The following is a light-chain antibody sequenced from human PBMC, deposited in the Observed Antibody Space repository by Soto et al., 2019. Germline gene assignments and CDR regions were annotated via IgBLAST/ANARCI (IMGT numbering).Light chain of an antibody. Sequence: EIVLTQSPGTLSLSPGGRATLSCRASQSVSSSYLAWYQQKPGQAPRLLIYGASSRATGIPDRFSGSGSGTDFTLTISRLEPEDFAVYYCQQYGSSPPLTFGGGTKVDI. CDR2: GAS. J-gene: IGKJ4*01. CDR1: QSVSSSY. V-gene: IGKV3-20*01. CDR3: QQYGSSPPLT.